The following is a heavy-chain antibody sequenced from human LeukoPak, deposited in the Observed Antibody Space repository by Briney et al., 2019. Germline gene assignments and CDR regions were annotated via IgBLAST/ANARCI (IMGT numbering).Heavy chain of an antibody. CDR1: GGSISSGDYY. CDR2: IYYSGST. V-gene: IGHV4-30-4*01. D-gene: IGHD6-13*01. Sequence: SETLSLTCTVSGGSISSGDYYWSWIRQPPGKGLEWIGYIYYSGSTSYNPSLKSRVTISVDTSKNQFSLKLSSVTAADTAVYYCASSIAAAGTSFDYWGQGTLVTVSS. J-gene: IGHJ4*02. CDR3: ASSIAAAGTSFDY.